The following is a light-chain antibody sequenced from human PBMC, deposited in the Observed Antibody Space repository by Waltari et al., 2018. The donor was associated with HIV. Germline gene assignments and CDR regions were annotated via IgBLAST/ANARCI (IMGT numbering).Light chain of an antibody. CDR1: SSNIGADAD. Sequence: QAVLTQPPSVSGAPGQRVTISCTGTSSNIGADADVPWYQQLPGRAPTLLIFSDNRRPSGVPDRFTGSKSGASASLAISGLQVQDEGDYYCQSFDANLSGWVFGGGTKLTV. CDR2: SDN. J-gene: IGLJ3*02. V-gene: IGLV1-40*01. CDR3: QSFDANLSGWV.